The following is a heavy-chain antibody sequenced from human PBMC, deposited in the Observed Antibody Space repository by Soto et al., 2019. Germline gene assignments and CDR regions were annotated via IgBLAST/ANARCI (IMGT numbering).Heavy chain of an antibody. V-gene: IGHV3-48*01. Sequence: EVQLVESGGGLVQPGGSLRLSCAASGFTFSSYSMNWVRQAPGKGLEWVSYISSSSSTIYYADSVKGRFTTSRDNAKNSLYLQMNSLRAEDTAVYYCARDPSIVLMVYAKYYYMDVWGKGTTVTVSS. CDR3: ARDPSIVLMVYAKYYYMDV. D-gene: IGHD2-8*01. J-gene: IGHJ6*03. CDR1: GFTFSSYS. CDR2: ISSSSSTI.